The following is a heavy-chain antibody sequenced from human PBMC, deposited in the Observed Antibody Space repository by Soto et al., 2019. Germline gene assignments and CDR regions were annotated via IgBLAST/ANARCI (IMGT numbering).Heavy chain of an antibody. D-gene: IGHD1-7*01. Sequence: GGSLRLSCQASGFNFDNYGMHWVRQAPGKGLEWVAVITYDGSNKYYADSVKGRFTISRDNSKNTLSLHLNTLKPEDTAVYHCAKDRVGGTFYTPLGFWGEGTLVTVSS. CDR2: ITYDGSNK. CDR3: AKDRVGGTFYTPLGF. V-gene: IGHV3-30*18. CDR1: GFNFDNYG. J-gene: IGHJ4*02.